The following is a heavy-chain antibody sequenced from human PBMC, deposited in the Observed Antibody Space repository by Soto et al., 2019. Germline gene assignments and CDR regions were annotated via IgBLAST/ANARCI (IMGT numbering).Heavy chain of an antibody. CDR1: GFTFSSYS. CDR2: ISSSSSTI. Sequence: EVQLVESGGGLVQPGGSLRLSCAASGFTFSSYSTKWVRQAPGKGLEWVSYISSSSSTIYYADSVKGRFTISRDNAKNSLYLQMNSLRAEDTAVYYCARVSKEYYYYYGMDVWGQGTTVTVSS. V-gene: IGHV3-48*01. CDR3: ARVSKEYYYYYGMDV. J-gene: IGHJ6*02.